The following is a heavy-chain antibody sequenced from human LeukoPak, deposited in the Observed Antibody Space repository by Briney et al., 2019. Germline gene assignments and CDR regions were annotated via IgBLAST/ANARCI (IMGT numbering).Heavy chain of an antibody. V-gene: IGHV3-7*01. J-gene: IGHJ4*02. Sequence: GGSLRLSCAASGFTFSSYWMSWVRQAPGKGLEWVANIKQDGSEKYYVDSVKGRFTISRDNAKNSLYLQMNSLRAEDTAVYYCAKDHYQYSSSWYGYWGQGTLATVSS. D-gene: IGHD6-13*01. CDR1: GFTFSSYW. CDR3: AKDHYQYSSSWYGY. CDR2: IKQDGSEK.